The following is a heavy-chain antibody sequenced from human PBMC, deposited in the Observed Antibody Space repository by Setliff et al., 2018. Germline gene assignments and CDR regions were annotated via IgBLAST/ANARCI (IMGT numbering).Heavy chain of an antibody. Sequence: SVKVSCKVSGYTLTELSMHWVRQAPGKGLEWTGGFDPEDGETIYAQKFQGRVTMTEDTSTDTAYMELSSLSSEDTAVYYCATNSGGNTIDAFDIWGQGTMVTVSS. J-gene: IGHJ3*02. CDR3: ATNSGGNTIDAFDI. CDR2: FDPEDGET. D-gene: IGHD2-15*01. CDR1: GYTLTELS. V-gene: IGHV1-24*01.